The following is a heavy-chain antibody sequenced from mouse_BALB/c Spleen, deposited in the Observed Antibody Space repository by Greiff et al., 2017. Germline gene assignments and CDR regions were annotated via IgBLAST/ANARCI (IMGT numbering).Heavy chain of an antibody. J-gene: IGHJ4*01. V-gene: IGHV5-6-5*01. CDR3: AREGLRLNAMDY. CDR2: ISSGGST. Sequence: EVKLMESGGGLVKPGGSLKLSCAASGFTFSSYAMSWVRQTPEKRLEWVASISSGGSTYYPDSVKGRFTISRDNAKNTLYLQMSSLKSEDTAMYYCAREGLRLNAMDYWGQGTSVTVSS. CDR1: GFTFSSYA. D-gene: IGHD2-2*01.